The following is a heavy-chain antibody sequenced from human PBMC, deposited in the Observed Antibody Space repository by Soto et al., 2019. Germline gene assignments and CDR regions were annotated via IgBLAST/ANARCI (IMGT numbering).Heavy chain of an antibody. V-gene: IGHV3-33*01. Sequence: GGSLRLSCAASGFTFSSYGMHWVRQAPGKGLEWVAVIWYDGSNKYYADSVKGRFTISRDNSKNTLYLQMNSLRAEDTAVYYWAEGRYSSGWYWFDPWGQGTLVTVSS. D-gene: IGHD6-19*01. J-gene: IGHJ5*02. CDR3: AEGRYSSGWYWFDP. CDR2: IWYDGSNK. CDR1: GFTFSSYG.